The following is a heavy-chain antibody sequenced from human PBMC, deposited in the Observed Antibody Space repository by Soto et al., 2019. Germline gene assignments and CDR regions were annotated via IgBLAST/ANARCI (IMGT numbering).Heavy chain of an antibody. D-gene: IGHD3-9*01. Sequence: GASVKVSCKASGYTFTSYAMHWVRQAPGQRLEWMGWINAGNGNTKYSQKFQGRVTITRDTSASTAYMELSSLRSEDTAVYYCARFPWSVYPGRYNYDILANYYFDYWGQGTLVTVSS. CDR2: INAGNGNT. CDR3: ARFPWSVYPGRYNYDILANYYFDY. J-gene: IGHJ4*02. V-gene: IGHV1-3*01. CDR1: GYTFTSYA.